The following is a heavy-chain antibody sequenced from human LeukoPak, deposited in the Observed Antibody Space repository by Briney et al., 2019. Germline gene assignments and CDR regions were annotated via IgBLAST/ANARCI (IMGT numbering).Heavy chain of an antibody. V-gene: IGHV3-53*01. CDR1: GFTVSSNY. CDR3: ARDTNYYYDSSGLGY. CDR2: IYSGGSI. D-gene: IGHD3-22*01. Sequence: GGSLRLSCAASGFTVSSNYMSWVRQAPGKGLEWVSVIYSGGSIYYADSVKGRFTISRDNSKNTLYLQMNSLRAEDTAVYYCARDTNYYYDSSGLGYWGQGTLVNVSS. J-gene: IGHJ4*02.